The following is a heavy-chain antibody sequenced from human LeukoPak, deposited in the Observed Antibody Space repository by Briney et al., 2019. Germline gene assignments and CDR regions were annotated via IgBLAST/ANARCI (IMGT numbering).Heavy chain of an antibody. Sequence: SETLSLTCTVSGGSISSYYWSWIRQPPRKGLEWIGYISYTGGTNYNPSLKSRVTISVDTSKNQFSLKLSSVTAADTAVYYCARVPPLSRPYTGNNYYFDYWGQGTLVTVSS. D-gene: IGHD5-24*01. CDR1: GGSISSYY. CDR2: ISYTGGT. CDR3: ARVPPLSRPYTGNNYYFDY. V-gene: IGHV4-59*01. J-gene: IGHJ4*02.